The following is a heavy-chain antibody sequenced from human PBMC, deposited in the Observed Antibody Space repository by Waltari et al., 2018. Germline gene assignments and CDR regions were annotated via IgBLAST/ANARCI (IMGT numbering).Heavy chain of an antibody. J-gene: IGHJ3*02. Sequence: EVQLVESGGGLVQPGGSLRLSCAASGFTFSSYAMHWVRQATGKGLEWVSAIGTAGDPYYPGSVKGRFTISRENAKNSLYLQMNSLRAGDTAVYYCARDGGYGSGNAFDIWGQGTMVTVSS. V-gene: IGHV3-13*05. CDR3: ARDGGYGSGNAFDI. CDR1: GFTFSSYA. CDR2: IGTAGDP. D-gene: IGHD3-10*01.